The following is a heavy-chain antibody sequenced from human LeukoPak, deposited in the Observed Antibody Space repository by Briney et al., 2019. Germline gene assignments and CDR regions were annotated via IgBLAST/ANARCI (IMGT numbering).Heavy chain of an antibody. CDR2: ISYSGGT. CDR1: GGSISSSNYY. Sequence: PSETLSLTCTVSGGSISSSNYYWGWIRQPPGKGLEWIGSISYSGGTYYNPSLKSRVTISVDTSKNQVSLKLSSVTAADTAVYYCASLVVVITPGGFDPWGQGTLVTVSS. J-gene: IGHJ5*02. D-gene: IGHD3-22*01. V-gene: IGHV4-39*01. CDR3: ASLVVVITPGGFDP.